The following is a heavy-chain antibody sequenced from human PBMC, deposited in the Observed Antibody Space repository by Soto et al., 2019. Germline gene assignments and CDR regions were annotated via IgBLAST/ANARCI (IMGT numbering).Heavy chain of an antibody. CDR3: VGSGSYTD. D-gene: IGHD3-10*01. CDR1: GYMFTKSA. J-gene: IGHJ4*02. CDR2: ISGDSGNT. Sequence: GASVKVSCKASGYMFTKSAMHWVRQAPGQRLEWMGWISGDSGNTKYSPKLQDRVTISRDNAKNSLHLQMNSLRAEDTALYYCVGSGSYTDWGQGTLVTVSS. V-gene: IGHV1-3*01.